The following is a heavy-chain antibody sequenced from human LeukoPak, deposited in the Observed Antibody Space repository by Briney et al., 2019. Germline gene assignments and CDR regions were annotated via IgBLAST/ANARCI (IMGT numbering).Heavy chain of an antibody. CDR2: ISYDGSNK. V-gene: IGHV3-30*18. CDR1: GFTFSSYA. D-gene: IGHD3-3*01. J-gene: IGHJ6*02. CDR3: AKDHSGYDFWSGYYYYYYGMDV. Sequence: GGSLRLSCAASGFTFSSYAMSWVRQAPGKGLEWVAVISYDGSNKYYADSVKGRFTISRDNSKNTLYLQMNSLRAEDTAVYYCAKDHSGYDFWSGYYYYYYGMDVWGQGTTVTVSS.